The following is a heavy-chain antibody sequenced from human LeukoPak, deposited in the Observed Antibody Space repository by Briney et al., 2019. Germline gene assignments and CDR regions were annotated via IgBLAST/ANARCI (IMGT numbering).Heavy chain of an antibody. Sequence: SVKVSCKASGYTFTGYYMHWVRQAPGQGLEWMGRIIPILGIANYAQKFQGRVTITADKSTSTAYMELSSLRSEDTAVYYCASSHYDSSGYPRPDPWGQGTLVTVSS. J-gene: IGHJ5*02. D-gene: IGHD3-22*01. CDR1: GYTFTGYY. CDR2: IIPILGIA. V-gene: IGHV1-69*02. CDR3: ASSHYDSSGYPRPDP.